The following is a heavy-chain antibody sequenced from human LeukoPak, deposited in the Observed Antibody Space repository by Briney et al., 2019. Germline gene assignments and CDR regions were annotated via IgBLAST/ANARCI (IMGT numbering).Heavy chain of an antibody. J-gene: IGHJ4*02. D-gene: IGHD6-19*01. Sequence: SETLSLTCTVSGGSISSYYWSWLRQPPGKGLEGIGYIYYSGSTNYNPSLKSRVTISVDTSKNQFSLKLSSVTAADTAVYYCARAVAGTPLAFDYWGQGTLVTVSS. CDR3: ARAVAGTPLAFDY. CDR1: GGSISSYY. V-gene: IGHV4-59*12. CDR2: IYYSGST.